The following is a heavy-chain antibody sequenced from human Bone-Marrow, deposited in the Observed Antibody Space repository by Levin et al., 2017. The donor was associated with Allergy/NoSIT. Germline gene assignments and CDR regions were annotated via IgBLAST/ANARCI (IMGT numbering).Heavy chain of an antibody. CDR1: GFTFSSYW. D-gene: IGHD5-18*01. V-gene: IGHV3-7*01. Sequence: GGSLRLSCAASGFTFSSYWMSWVRQAPGKGLEWVANIKQDGSEKYYVDSVKGRFTISRDNAKNSLYLQMNSLRAEDTAVYYCARVGVDTAMGRPVLGGSLDFDYWGQGTLVTVSS. J-gene: IGHJ4*02. CDR3: ARVGVDTAMGRPVLGGSLDFDY. CDR2: IKQDGSEK.